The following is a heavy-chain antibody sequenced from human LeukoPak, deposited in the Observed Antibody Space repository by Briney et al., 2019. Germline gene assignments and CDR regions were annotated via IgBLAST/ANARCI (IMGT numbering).Heavy chain of an antibody. V-gene: IGHV3-30*18. D-gene: IGHD1-1*01. CDR2: ISFDGSNK. CDR3: AKDLSNWNDVTTPDY. Sequence: PGRSLRLSRAASGFTFSSYGMHWVRQAPGKGLEWVAFISFDGSNKYYGDSVKGRFTVSRDNSKNTLYLQMNSLRAEDTAVYYCAKDLSNWNDVTTPDYWGQGTLVTVSS. CDR1: GFTFSSYG. J-gene: IGHJ4*02.